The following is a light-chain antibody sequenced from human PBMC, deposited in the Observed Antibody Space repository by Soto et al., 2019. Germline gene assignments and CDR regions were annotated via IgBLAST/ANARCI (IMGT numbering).Light chain of an antibody. V-gene: IGKV3-20*01. CDR3: QQYGSSPET. J-gene: IGKJ1*01. Sequence: EIVLTQSPGTLSLSTGQRATLSCRVSQSITSIYLAWYQQKPGQAPRLLIYGATSRATGIPDRFSASGSGTDFTLTISRLEPEDFAVYYCQQYGSSPETFGQGTKVEIK. CDR2: GAT. CDR1: QSITSIY.